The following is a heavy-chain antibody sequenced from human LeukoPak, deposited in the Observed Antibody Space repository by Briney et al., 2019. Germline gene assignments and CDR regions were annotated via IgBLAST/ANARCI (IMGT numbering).Heavy chain of an antibody. CDR2: IKSDGST. D-gene: IGHD3-22*01. Sequence: GGSLRLSCAASGFTFSSYWMHWVRHAPGKGLVWVSRIKSDGSTNYADSVKGRFTISRDNAKNTVSLQMNSLRAEYTGVYYCARAPSEIGGYYPEYFRHWGQGTLVTVSS. CDR3: ARAPSEIGGYYPEYFRH. J-gene: IGHJ1*01. V-gene: IGHV3-74*01. CDR1: GFTFSSYW.